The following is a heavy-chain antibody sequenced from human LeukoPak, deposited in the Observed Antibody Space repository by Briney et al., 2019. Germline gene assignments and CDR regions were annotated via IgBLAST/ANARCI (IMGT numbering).Heavy chain of an antibody. D-gene: IGHD3-16*01. V-gene: IGHV3-48*04. CDR1: GFTFRTSG. CDR3: ARDKGGIGHYFDY. Sequence: GGSLRLSCAASGFTFRTSGMNWVRQAPGKGLEWVSYISSSGTTISYAQSVKGRFTISRDNAKNSLYLQMNSLRAEDTAVYYCARDKGGIGHYFDYWGQGTLVTVSS. J-gene: IGHJ4*02. CDR2: ISSSGTTI.